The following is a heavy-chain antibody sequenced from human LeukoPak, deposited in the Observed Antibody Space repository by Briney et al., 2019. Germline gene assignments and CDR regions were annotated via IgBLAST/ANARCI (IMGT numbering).Heavy chain of an antibody. CDR1: GYTFTKYG. CDR2: ISAGNGNT. D-gene: IGHD2-2*03. CDR3: ATHRGYCSSTSCQNELELDY. J-gene: IGHJ4*02. Sequence: ASVKVSCKASGYTFTKYGIIWARLAPGQGLEWMGWISAGNGNTNYAQKLQGRVTMTTDTSTSTAYMELRSLRSDDTAVYYCATHRGYCSSTSCQNELELDYWGQGTLVTVSS. V-gene: IGHV1-18*01.